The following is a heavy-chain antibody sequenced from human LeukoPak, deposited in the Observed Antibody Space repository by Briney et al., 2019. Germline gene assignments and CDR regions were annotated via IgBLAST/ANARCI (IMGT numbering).Heavy chain of an antibody. J-gene: IGHJ4*02. CDR3: ARGQVAVAGIPPRLLDY. CDR2: IYYSGST. CDR1: GGSFSGYY. Sequence: PSETLSLTCAVYGGSFSGYYWSWIRQHPGKGLEWIGYIYYSGSTYYNPSLKSRVTISVDTSKNQFSLKLSSVTAADMAVYYCARGQVAVAGIPPRLLDYWGQGTLVTVSS. V-gene: IGHV4-31*11. D-gene: IGHD6-19*01.